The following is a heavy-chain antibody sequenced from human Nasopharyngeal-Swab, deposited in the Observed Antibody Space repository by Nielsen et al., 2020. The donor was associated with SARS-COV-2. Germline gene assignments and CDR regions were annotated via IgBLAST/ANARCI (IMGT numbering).Heavy chain of an antibody. CDR3: ARVEAYYDILTGGET. V-gene: IGHV1-18*04. J-gene: IGHJ5*02. CDR2: ISAYNGNT. CDR1: GYTFSKYG. Sequence: ASVKVSCKASGYTFSKYGIHWVRQAPGQGLEWMGWISAYNGNTNYAQKLQGRVTMTTDTSTSTAYMELRSLRSDDTAVYYCARVEAYYDILTGGETWGQGTLVTVSS. D-gene: IGHD3-9*01.